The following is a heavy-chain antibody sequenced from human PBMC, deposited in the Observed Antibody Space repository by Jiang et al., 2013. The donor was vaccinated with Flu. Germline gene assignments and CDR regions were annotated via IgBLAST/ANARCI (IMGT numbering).Heavy chain of an antibody. Sequence: GSGLVKPSETLSLTCSVSSGSITSDYWNWIRQSPGKGLEWIGHVSYSGNTNYNSSLKSRVTISVDMSKNQFSLKLRSVTTADSAVYFCARGGVRPWYFGSLGPWHPGHCLL. D-gene: IGHD3-16*02. V-gene: IGHV4-59*01. CDR2: VSYSGNT. CDR1: SGSITSDY. J-gene: IGHJ2*01. CDR3: ARGGVRPWYFGS.